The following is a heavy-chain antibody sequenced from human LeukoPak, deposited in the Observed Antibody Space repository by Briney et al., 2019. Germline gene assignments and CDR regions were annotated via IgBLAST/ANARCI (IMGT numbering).Heavy chain of an antibody. V-gene: IGHV4-59*01. J-gene: IGHJ4*02. Sequence: PSETLSLTCTVSGVSSSSYYWSWVRQPPGKTLEWIGYIHSSGRTNYNPSLKSRVTMSVDTSKNQFSLNLSSVTSAATAVYYCVGGGCYLPDYWGQGTLVTVSS. CDR1: GVSSSSYY. D-gene: IGHD2-15*01. CDR2: IHSSGRT. CDR3: VGGGCYLPDY.